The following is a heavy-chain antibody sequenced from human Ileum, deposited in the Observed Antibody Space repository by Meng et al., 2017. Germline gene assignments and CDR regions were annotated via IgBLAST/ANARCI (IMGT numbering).Heavy chain of an antibody. J-gene: IGHJ4*02. Sequence: GESLKISCAASGFSFSTYAMRWVRQAPGEGLEWVSVISNSGGHTFYADSVKGRFTISRDNSRNTVSLQMNNLRAEDTAVYYCAKGITMVRGITYYHDYWGQATLATVSS. D-gene: IGHD3-10*01. CDR1: GFSFSTYA. CDR3: AKGITMVRGITYYHDY. V-gene: IGHV3-23*01. CDR2: ISNSGGHT.